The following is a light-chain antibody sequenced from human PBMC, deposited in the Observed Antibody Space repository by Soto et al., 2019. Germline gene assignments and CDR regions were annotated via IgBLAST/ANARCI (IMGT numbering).Light chain of an antibody. CDR1: SSNIGGNS. Sequence: QSVLTQPPSVSAAPGQKVTISCSGSSSNIGGNSVSWYQQLPGTAPKLLIYDDNKRPSGIPDRFSGSKSGTSATLGITGFQTGDEADYYRGSWDSGLSAYVFGTGTKVTVL. V-gene: IGLV1-51*01. CDR3: GSWDSGLSAYV. CDR2: DDN. J-gene: IGLJ1*01.